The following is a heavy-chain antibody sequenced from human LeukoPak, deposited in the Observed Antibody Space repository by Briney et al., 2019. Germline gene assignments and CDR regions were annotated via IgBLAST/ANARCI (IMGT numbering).Heavy chain of an antibody. J-gene: IGHJ4*02. CDR3: AKRYSGYDFIDY. CDR1: GFTFSSYA. D-gene: IGHD5-12*01. CDR2: ISGSGGST. V-gene: IGHV3-23*01. Sequence: GGSLRLSCAASGFTFSSYAMSWVRQAPGKGLEWVSAISGSGGSTYYADSVKGRFSISRDNSKNTLYLQMDSLRAEDTAVYYCAKRYSGYDFIDYWGQGTLVTVSS.